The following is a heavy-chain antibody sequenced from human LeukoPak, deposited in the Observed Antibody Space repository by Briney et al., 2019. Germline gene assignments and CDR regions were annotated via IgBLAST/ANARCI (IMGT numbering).Heavy chain of an antibody. CDR1: GFTFSNYA. V-gene: IGHV3-64*01. CDR2: INSDGGVT. CDR3: ARLRTNTED. J-gene: IGHJ4*02. D-gene: IGHD3-16*01. Sequence: PGGSLRLSCAASGFTFSNYAIHWVRQAPGEGLEFVSAINSDGGVTYYANSVKDRFTLSRDNSENTVYLQMGSMRAEDMAVYYCARLRTNTEDWGQGTLVTVSS.